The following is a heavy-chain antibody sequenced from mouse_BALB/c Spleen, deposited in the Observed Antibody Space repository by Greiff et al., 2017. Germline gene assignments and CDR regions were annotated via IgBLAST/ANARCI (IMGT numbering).Heavy chain of an antibody. D-gene: IGHD2-1*01. CDR1: GFTFSSYA. V-gene: IGHV5-6-5*01. CDR3: ATIYYGNWPFDY. Sequence: EVQVVESGGDLVKPGGSLKLSCAASGFTFSSYAMSWVRQTPEKRLEWVASISSGGSTYYPDSVKGRFTISRDNARNILYLQMSSLRSEDTAMYYCATIYYGNWPFDYWGQGTTLTVSS. CDR2: ISSGGST. J-gene: IGHJ2*01.